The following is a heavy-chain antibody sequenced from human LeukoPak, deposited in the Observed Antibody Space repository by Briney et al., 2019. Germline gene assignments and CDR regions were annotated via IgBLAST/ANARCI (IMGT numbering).Heavy chain of an antibody. CDR2: TSTSNCRT. V-gene: IGHV1-18*01. CDR1: GYSFTSYG. Sequence: GASVKVSCKASGYSFTSYGIYWVRQAPGQGLEWMGWTSTSNCRTHTARNFQGRVTMTTDTAATTAYLEVSGLTSSDTAVYYCAREALNSGAWIFWGQGSLVIVPS. J-gene: IGHJ4*02. D-gene: IGHD6-25*01. CDR3: AREALNSGAWIF.